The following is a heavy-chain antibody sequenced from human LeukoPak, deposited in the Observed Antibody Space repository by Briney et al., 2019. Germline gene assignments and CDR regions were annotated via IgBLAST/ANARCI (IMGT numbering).Heavy chain of an antibody. Sequence: GWSLSLPCAAYGFPFSRYPIPWLRQAPGQAQDLVAVISDDGNNPYYSDSVKGRFTISRDNSKNTVYLQMNSLRAEDTAVYYCASIFSSGYSYFDYWGQGTLVTVSS. CDR2: ISDDGNNP. CDR1: GFPFSRYP. CDR3: ASIFSSGYSYFDY. D-gene: IGHD5-18*01. J-gene: IGHJ4*02. V-gene: IGHV3-30-3*01.